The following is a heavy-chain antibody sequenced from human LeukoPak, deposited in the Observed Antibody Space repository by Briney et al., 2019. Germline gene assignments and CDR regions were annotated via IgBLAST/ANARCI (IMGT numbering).Heavy chain of an antibody. J-gene: IGHJ4*02. Sequence: GGSLRLSCAASGFTFSSYEMNWVRQAPGKGLEWVSYISSSGSTIYYADSVKGRFTISRDNAKNSLYLQMNSLRAEDTAVYYCARDGVGADGIDYWGRGTLVTVSS. V-gene: IGHV3-48*03. CDR3: ARDGVGADGIDY. CDR2: ISSSGSTI. CDR1: GFTFSSYE. D-gene: IGHD1-26*01.